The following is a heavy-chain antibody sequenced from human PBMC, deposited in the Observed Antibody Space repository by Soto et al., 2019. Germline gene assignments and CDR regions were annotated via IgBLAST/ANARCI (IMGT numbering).Heavy chain of an antibody. V-gene: IGHV3-23*01. CDR3: AKALARIQWFDP. Sequence: EVQLLESGGGLVQPGGSLRLSCAASGFTFSSYAMSWVRQAPGKGLEWVSAISGSGGSTYYADSVKGRFTISRDNSKNTRYLQMNSLRAEDTAVYYCAKALARIQWFDPWGQGTLVTVSS. CDR2: ISGSGGST. J-gene: IGHJ5*02. D-gene: IGHD3-3*02. CDR1: GFTFSSYA.